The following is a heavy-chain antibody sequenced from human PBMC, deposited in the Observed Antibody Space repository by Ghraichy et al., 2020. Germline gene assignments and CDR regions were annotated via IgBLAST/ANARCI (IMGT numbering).Heavy chain of an antibody. J-gene: IGHJ6*02. V-gene: IGHV3-21*01. Sequence: GESLNISCVASGFALSTYSMDWVRQAPGKGLEWVSSISSGGALLYYADSMRGRFTISRDNAKNSLYLQMNTLRAEDTAVYYCARELPSPHYGMDVWGQGTTVTVSS. CDR1: GFALSTYS. CDR2: ISSGGALL. D-gene: IGHD3-10*01. CDR3: ARELPSPHYGMDV.